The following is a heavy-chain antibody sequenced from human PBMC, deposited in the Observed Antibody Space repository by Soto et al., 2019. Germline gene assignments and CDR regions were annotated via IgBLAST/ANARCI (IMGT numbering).Heavy chain of an antibody. CDR2: IYYSGST. Sequence: SETLSLTCTVSGGSISSGGYYWSWIRQHPGKGLEWIGYIYYSGSTYYNPSLKSRVTISVDTSKNQFSLKLSSVTAADTAVYYCARDNMAYCGGDCYYFDYWGQGTLVTVSS. V-gene: IGHV4-31*03. D-gene: IGHD2-21*02. CDR1: GGSISSGGYY. J-gene: IGHJ4*02. CDR3: ARDNMAYCGGDCYYFDY.